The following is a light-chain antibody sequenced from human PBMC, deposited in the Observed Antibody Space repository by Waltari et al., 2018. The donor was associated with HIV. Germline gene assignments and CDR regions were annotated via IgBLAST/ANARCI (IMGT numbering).Light chain of an antibody. Sequence: QSALTQPPSASGSPGQSVTIPCTGTSSDVGGYNYVSWYQLHPGKAPKLMIYEVSKRPSGVPDRFSGSKSGNTASLTVSGLQSEDEADYFCASYAGSTNVFGTGTKVTVL. CDR3: ASYAGSTNV. V-gene: IGLV2-8*01. CDR2: EVS. J-gene: IGLJ1*01. CDR1: SSDVGGYNY.